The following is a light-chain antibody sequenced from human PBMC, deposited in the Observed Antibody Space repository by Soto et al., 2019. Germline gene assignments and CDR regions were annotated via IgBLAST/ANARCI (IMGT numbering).Light chain of an antibody. CDR3: QQLNSYPLT. CDR2: GAS. V-gene: IGKV3-15*01. J-gene: IGKJ4*01. Sequence: EIVMTQSPATLSVSPGERATLSCRASQSVKSNLAWYQQNPGQAPRLLIYGASTRATGISARFSGSGSGTEFTLTISSLQSEDFAVYYCQQLNSYPLTFGGGTKVEIK. CDR1: QSVKSN.